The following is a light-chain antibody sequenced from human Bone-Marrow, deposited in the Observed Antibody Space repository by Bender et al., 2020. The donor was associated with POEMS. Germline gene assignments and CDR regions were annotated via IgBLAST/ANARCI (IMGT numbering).Light chain of an antibody. Sequence: QSALTQPRSVSGSPGQSVTISCTGSGSDVGGYNYVSWYQQFPGKAPKLMIYDVSKRPSGVPDRFSGSKSGNTASLTISGLQAEDEADYYCCSYAGDYTFVLFGGGTKLTVL. CDR2: DVS. J-gene: IGLJ2*01. CDR3: CSYAGDYTFVL. V-gene: IGLV2-11*01. CDR1: GSDVGGYNY.